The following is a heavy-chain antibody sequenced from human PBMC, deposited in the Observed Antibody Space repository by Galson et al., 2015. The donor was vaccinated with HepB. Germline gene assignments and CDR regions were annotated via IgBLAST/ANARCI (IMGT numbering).Heavy chain of an antibody. Sequence: ETLSLTCAVSGGSISSSNWWSWVRQPPGKGLEWIGEIYHSGSTNYNPSLKSRVTISVDKSKNQFSLKLSSVTAADTAVYYCARVYGDSRTAFDIWGQGTMVTVSS. J-gene: IGHJ3*02. CDR1: GGSISSSNW. V-gene: IGHV4-4*02. CDR3: ARVYGDSRTAFDI. CDR2: IYHSGST. D-gene: IGHD4-17*01.